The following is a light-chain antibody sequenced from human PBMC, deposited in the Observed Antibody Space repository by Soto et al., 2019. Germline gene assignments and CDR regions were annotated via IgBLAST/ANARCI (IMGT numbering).Light chain of an antibody. CDR1: QSISTW. CDR3: QQYNSYST. J-gene: IGKJ2*01. V-gene: IGKV1-5*01. Sequence: DIPMTQSPSTLSASVGDRVTITCRASQSISTWLAWYQQKPGKAPKLLIYDASNLESGVPSRFSGSGSGTEFTLTISSLQPDDFATYYCQQYNSYSTFGQGTKLEIK. CDR2: DAS.